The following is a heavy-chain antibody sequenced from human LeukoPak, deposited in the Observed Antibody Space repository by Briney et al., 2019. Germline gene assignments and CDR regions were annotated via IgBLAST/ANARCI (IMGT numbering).Heavy chain of an antibody. CDR3: ARSRPSRYCSGGSCTHHAFDI. D-gene: IGHD2-15*01. CDR2: ISSSGSTI. Sequence: GGSLRLSCAASGFTFSDYYMSWIRQAPGKGLEWVSYISSSGSTIYYADSVKGRFTNSRDNAKNSLYLQMNSLRAEDTAVYYCARSRPSRYCSGGSCTHHAFDIWGQGTMVTVSS. V-gene: IGHV3-11*04. CDR1: GFTFSDYY. J-gene: IGHJ3*02.